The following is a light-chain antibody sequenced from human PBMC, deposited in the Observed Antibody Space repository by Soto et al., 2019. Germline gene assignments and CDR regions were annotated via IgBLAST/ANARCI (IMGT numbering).Light chain of an antibody. CDR1: SSNIESKP. CDR2: SSN. V-gene: IGLV1-44*01. Sequence: QSVLTQPPSASGTPGQRVTISCSGRSSNIESKPVNWYQQLPGTAPKLLIYSSNQRPSGVTDRFSGSKSGTSASLAISGLQSEDEADYYCAAWDDSLNGVVFGGGTKLTVL. J-gene: IGLJ3*02. CDR3: AAWDDSLNGVV.